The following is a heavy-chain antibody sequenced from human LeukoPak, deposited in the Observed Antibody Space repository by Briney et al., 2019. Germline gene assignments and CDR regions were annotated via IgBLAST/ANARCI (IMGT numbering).Heavy chain of an antibody. D-gene: IGHD4-11*01. CDR1: GFTFSSYW. J-gene: IGHJ6*02. CDR3: ARDNSNPRDYYYYGMDV. V-gene: IGHV3-7*01. CDR2: IKQDGSEK. Sequence: GGSLRLSCAASGFTFSSYWMSWVRQAPGKGLEWVANIKQDGSEKYYVDSVKGRSTISRDNAKNSLYLHMNSLRAEDTAVYYCARDNSNPRDYYYYGMDVWGQGTTVTVSS.